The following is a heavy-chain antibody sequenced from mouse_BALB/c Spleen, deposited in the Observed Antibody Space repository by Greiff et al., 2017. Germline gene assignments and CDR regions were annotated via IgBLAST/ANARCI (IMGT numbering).Heavy chain of an antibody. CDR1: GFNIKDTY. Sequence: VQLKESGAELVKPGASVKLSCTASGFNIKDTYMHWVKQRPEQGLEWIGRIDPANGNTKYDPKFQGKATITADTSSNTAYLQLSSLTSEDTAVYYCARWRYGNYAMDYWGQGTSVTVSS. CDR2: IDPANGNT. D-gene: IGHD2-1*01. J-gene: IGHJ4*01. V-gene: IGHV14-3*02. CDR3: ARWRYGNYAMDY.